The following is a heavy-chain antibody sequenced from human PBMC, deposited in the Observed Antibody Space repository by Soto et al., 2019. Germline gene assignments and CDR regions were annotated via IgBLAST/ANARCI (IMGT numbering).Heavy chain of an antibody. V-gene: IGHV4-30-2*01. CDR2: IYVSGTT. CDR1: GGSISTGDYS. D-gene: IGHD2-21*02. Sequence: QLQLQESGSGLLKPSQTLSLTCAVSGGSISTGDYSWSWIRQPPGKGLEWIGYIYVSGTTYYNPSLKSRVTISVDRSKNQFFLRLPSVTAADTALYYCARGIRRVVVTTIHDAFDIWGQGTKVTVSS. J-gene: IGHJ3*02. CDR3: ARGIRRVVVTTIHDAFDI.